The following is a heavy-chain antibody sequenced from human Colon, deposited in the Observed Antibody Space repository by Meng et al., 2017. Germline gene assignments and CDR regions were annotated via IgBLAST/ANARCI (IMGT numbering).Heavy chain of an antibody. CDR1: GFSFNSYW. CDR3: AGWGSRNY. V-gene: IGHV3-7*01. J-gene: IGHJ4*02. D-gene: IGHD7-27*01. CDR2: ISPEGSAK. Sequence: GESPKFSCAASGFSFNSYWMNWVRQAPGKGLEWVANISPEGSAKREVDSVKGRFTVSSDNAKNSLYLQMNDLRVEDTAVYYCAGWGSRNYWGQGTLVTVSS.